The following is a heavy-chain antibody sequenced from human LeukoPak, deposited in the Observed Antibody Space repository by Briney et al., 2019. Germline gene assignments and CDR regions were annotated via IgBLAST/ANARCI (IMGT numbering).Heavy chain of an antibody. D-gene: IGHD3-10*01. J-gene: IGHJ5*02. CDR3: ARGYGSGNNWFDP. CDR1: GGSVSGTTFY. CDR2: IHYSGNT. Sequence: PSETLSLTCTVSGGSVSGTTFYWGWIRQPPGEGLEWIGSIHYSGNTYYLPSLKSRVTISVDTSKNQFSLKLSSVTAADTAVYYCARGYGSGNNWFDPWGQGTLVTVSS. V-gene: IGHV4-39*01.